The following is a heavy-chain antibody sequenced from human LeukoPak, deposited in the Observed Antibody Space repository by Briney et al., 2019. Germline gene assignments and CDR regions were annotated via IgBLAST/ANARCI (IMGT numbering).Heavy chain of an antibody. CDR2: MNPYTAKT. D-gene: IGHD6-13*01. CDR1: GYTFTTYY. J-gene: IGHJ3*02. Sequence: ASVKVSCKASGYTFTTYYLHWVRQAPGQGLEWMGWMNPYTAKTGYAQNFQGRVTITGNTSTSTAYMELSSLRSEDTAVYYCARGVTMYSSSWDAFDIWGQGTMITVSS. V-gene: IGHV1-8*03. CDR3: ARGVTMYSSSWDAFDI.